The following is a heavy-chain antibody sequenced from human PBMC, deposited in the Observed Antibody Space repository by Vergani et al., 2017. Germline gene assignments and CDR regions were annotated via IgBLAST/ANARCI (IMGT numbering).Heavy chain of an antibody. CDR1: GFTFSSYA. V-gene: IGHV3-30-3*01. J-gene: IGHJ4*02. CDR2: ISYDGSNK. Sequence: QVQLVESGGGVVQPGRSLRLSCAASGFTFSSYAMHWVRQAPGKGLEWVAVISYDGSNKYYADSVKGRFTISRDNSKNTLYLQMNSLRAEDTAVYYCARDGGMATITYYWSQGTLVTVSS. CDR3: ARDGGMATITYY. D-gene: IGHD5-24*01.